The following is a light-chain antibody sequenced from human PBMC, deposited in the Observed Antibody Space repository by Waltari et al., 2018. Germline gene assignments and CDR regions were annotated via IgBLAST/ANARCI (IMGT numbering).Light chain of an antibody. CDR2: DAS. V-gene: IGKV1-33*01. Sequence: DIQLTQSPPSLSASVGDRVTITCRASPDITNYLNWYQQRPGKAPKLLIHDASKLEIGVPSRFSGSQSGTHFTLTISSLQPEDIGTYYCQRYDNLPIFAFGPGTKVEI. CDR1: PDITNY. CDR3: QRYDNLPIFA. J-gene: IGKJ3*01.